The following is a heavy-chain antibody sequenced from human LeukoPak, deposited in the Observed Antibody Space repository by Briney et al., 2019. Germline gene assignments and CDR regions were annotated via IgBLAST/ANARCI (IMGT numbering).Heavy chain of an antibody. CDR1: GGSFSGYY. J-gene: IGHJ4*02. Sequence: PSETLSLTCAVYGGSFSGYYWSWIRQPPGKGLEWIGEINHSGSTNYNPSLKSRVTISVDTSKNQFSLKLSSVTAADTAVYYCARGLLGRSGYLRFDAVPVYYFDYWGQGTLVTVSS. V-gene: IGHV4-34*01. CDR2: INHSGST. CDR3: ARGLLGRSGYLRFDAVPVYYFDY. D-gene: IGHD3-22*01.